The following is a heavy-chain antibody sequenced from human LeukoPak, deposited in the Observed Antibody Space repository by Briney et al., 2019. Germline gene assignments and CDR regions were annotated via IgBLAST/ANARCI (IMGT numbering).Heavy chain of an antibody. Sequence: GRSLRLSCAASGFTVSSYGMHWVRQAPGKGLEWVAVIWYDGSNKYYADSVKGRFTISRDNSKNTLYLQMNSLRAEDTAVYYCARDHLYYFDYWGQGTLVTVSS. J-gene: IGHJ4*02. CDR2: IWYDGSNK. V-gene: IGHV3-33*01. CDR1: GFTVSSYG. CDR3: ARDHLYYFDY.